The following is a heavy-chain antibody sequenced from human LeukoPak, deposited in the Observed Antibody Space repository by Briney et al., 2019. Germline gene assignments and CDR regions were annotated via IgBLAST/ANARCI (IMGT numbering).Heavy chain of an antibody. CDR1: GYSFTSYW. V-gene: IGHV5-51*01. J-gene: IGHJ5*02. CDR2: IYPGDSDT. CDR3: ARAGVVAMDWFDP. Sequence: GESLKISCKVSGYSFTSYWIGWVRQMPGKGLEWMGSIYPGDSDTKYSPSFQGQVTISADKSIRTAYLQWSSLKASDTAMYYCARAGVVAMDWFDPWGQGTLVTVSS. D-gene: IGHD2-15*01.